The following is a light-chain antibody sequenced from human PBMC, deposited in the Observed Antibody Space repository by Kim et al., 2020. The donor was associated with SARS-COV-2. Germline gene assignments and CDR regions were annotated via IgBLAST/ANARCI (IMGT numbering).Light chain of an antibody. CDR3: AAWDDSLNGPV. CDR1: SSSIGSNT. Sequence: GQRVTISCSGSSSSIGSNTVSWYQQLPGTAPKLLIYSNNQRPSGVPDRFSGSKSGTSASLAISGLQSEDEADYYCAAWDDSLNGPVFGGGTKLTVL. V-gene: IGLV1-44*01. CDR2: SNN. J-gene: IGLJ3*02.